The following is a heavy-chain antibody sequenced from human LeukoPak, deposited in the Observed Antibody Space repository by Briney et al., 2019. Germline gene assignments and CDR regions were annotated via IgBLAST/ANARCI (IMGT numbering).Heavy chain of an antibody. D-gene: IGHD3-3*01. V-gene: IGHV3-23*01. J-gene: IGHJ4*02. Sequence: GGSLRLSCEASGLXLSHYAISWVRQAPGKGLEWVSAISGSGANIYHADFVKGRFTISRDNYKNSLYLQMNSLRVEDTAVYYCAREGGFYRPLDYSGQGTLVTVSS. CDR3: AREGGFYRPLDY. CDR1: GLXLSHYA. CDR2: ISGSGANI.